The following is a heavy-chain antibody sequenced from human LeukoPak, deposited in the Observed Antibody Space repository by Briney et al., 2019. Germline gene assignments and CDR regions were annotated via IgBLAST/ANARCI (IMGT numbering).Heavy chain of an antibody. CDR2: INNDEITT. CDR1: GFTFTSLW. J-gene: IGHJ4*02. V-gene: IGHV3-74*01. Sequence: QPGGSLRLSCVASGFTFTSLWMHWVRQAPGKGLVWVSRINNDEITTTYADSVKGRFTISRDNAKNTLYLQMNSLRADDTAIYYCARGGPGTGMDYWGQGALVTVSS. CDR3: ARGGPGTGMDY. D-gene: IGHD1-1*01.